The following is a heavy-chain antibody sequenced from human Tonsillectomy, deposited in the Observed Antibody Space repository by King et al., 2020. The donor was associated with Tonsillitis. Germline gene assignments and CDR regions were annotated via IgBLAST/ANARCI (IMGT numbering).Heavy chain of an antibody. CDR1: GFTFSSYS. V-gene: IGHV3-21*01. CDR2: ISSSSSYR. Sequence: VQLVESGGGLVKPGGSLRLSCAASGFTFSSYSMNWVRQAPGKGLEWVASISSSSSYRYYADSVKVRISIPRDNAQNSLYLQMHSLRAEETAVYYCARERSGWHYYYYYYMDVWGKGTTVTVSS. CDR3: ARERSGWHYYYYYYMDV. J-gene: IGHJ6*03. D-gene: IGHD6-19*01.